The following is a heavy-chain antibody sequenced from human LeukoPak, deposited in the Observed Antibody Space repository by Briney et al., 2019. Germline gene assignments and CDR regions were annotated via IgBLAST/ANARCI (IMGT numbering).Heavy chain of an antibody. D-gene: IGHD3-22*01. Sequence: PSETLSLTCAVYGGSFSGYYWSWIRQPPGKGLEWIGEINHSGSTNYNPSLKSRVTISVDTSKNQFSLKLSSVTAADTAVYYCARGPYYDRGVYYYYYMDVWGKGTTVTVSS. CDR2: INHSGST. CDR3: ARGPYYDRGVYYYYYMDV. J-gene: IGHJ6*03. V-gene: IGHV4-34*01. CDR1: GGSFSGYY.